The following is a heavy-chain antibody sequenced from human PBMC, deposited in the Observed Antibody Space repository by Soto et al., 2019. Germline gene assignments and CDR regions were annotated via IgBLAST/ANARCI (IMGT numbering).Heavy chain of an antibody. Sequence: VQLVQSGAEVKKPGSSVKVSCKASGGTFSSYAISWVRQAPGQGLEWMGGIIPIFGTANYAQKFQGRVTITADESTSTAYMELSSLRSEDTAVYYCARDGGYDFWSGNNWFDPWGQGTLVTVSS. J-gene: IGHJ5*02. V-gene: IGHV1-69*01. CDR1: GGTFSSYA. D-gene: IGHD3-3*01. CDR3: ARDGGYDFWSGNNWFDP. CDR2: IIPIFGTA.